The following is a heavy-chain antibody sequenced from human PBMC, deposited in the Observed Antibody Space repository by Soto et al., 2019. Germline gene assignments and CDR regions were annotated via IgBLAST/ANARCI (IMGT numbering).Heavy chain of an antibody. J-gene: IGHJ5*02. CDR2: ISGSGGTT. CDR3: AKDPAEYSSSWFNWFDP. CDR1: GFTFSSYA. V-gene: IGHV3-23*01. D-gene: IGHD6-13*01. Sequence: GGSLRLSCAASGFTFSSYAMNWVRQAPGKGLEWVSSISGSGGTTYHADSVKGRFTISRDNSKNTLYLQMNSLRAEDTAVYYCAKDPAEYSSSWFNWFDPWGQGTLVTVSS.